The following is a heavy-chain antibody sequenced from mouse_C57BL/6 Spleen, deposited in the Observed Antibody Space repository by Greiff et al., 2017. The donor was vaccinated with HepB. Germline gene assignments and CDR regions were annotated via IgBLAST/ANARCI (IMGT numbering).Heavy chain of an antibody. V-gene: IGHV5-4*01. J-gene: IGHJ3*01. CDR2: ISDGGSYT. CDR1: GFTFSSYA. D-gene: IGHD2-4*01. CDR3: ARVRDYDVAWFAY. Sequence: EVQGVESGGGLVKPGGSLKLSCAASGFTFSSYAMSWVRQTPEKRLEWVATISDGGSYTYYPDNVKGRFTISRDNAKNNLYLQMSHLKSEDTAMYYCARVRDYDVAWFAYWGQGTLVTVSA.